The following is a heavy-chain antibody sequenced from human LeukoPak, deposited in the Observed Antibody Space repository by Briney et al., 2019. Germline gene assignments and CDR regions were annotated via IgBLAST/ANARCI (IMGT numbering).Heavy chain of an antibody. V-gene: IGHV3-7*03. D-gene: IGHD6-19*01. CDR1: GFTFSSYW. Sequence: GGSLRLSCAASGFTFSSYWMGWVRQAPGKGLEWVANIKQDGSEKYYVDSVKGRFTISRDNAKNSLYLQMNSLRAEDTAMYYCAKVRDTRDWYKDAFDIWGQGTRVTVSS. CDR3: AKVRDTRDWYKDAFDI. J-gene: IGHJ3*02. CDR2: IKQDGSEK.